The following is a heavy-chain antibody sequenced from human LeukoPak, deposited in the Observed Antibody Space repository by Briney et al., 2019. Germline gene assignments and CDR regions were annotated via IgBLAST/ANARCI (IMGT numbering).Heavy chain of an antibody. Sequence: GGSLRLSCAASGFTFSRYWMHWVRQAPGKGLVWVSRIHSDGSSKDYADSVKGRFTISRDNAKNTLYLQMNSLRDEDTAVYYCARDYTYASDIWGQGTMVTVSS. CDR1: GFTFSRYW. J-gene: IGHJ3*02. V-gene: IGHV3-74*01. CDR3: ARDYTYASDI. D-gene: IGHD3-16*01. CDR2: IHSDGSSK.